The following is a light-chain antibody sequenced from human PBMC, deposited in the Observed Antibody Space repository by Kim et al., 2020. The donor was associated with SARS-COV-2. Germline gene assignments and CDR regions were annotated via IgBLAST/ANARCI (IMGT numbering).Light chain of an antibody. CDR2: KAS. CDR3: LHYNYYSWT. J-gene: IGKJ1*01. Sequence: DIQMTQSPSTLSASVGDRVTITCRASQSISSWLAWYQQKPGKAPKLLIYKASSLESGVPSRFSGSGSGTEFTLTISSLQPEDFATYYCLHYNYYSWTIGQGTQVDIK. CDR1: QSISSW. V-gene: IGKV1-5*03.